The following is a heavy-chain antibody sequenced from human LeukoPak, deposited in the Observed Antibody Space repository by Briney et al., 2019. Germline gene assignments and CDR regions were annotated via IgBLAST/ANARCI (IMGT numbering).Heavy chain of an antibody. Sequence: GGSLRLSCAASGFTLSSYSMNWVRQAPGKGLEWVSSISSSSSYIYYADSVKGRFTISRDNAKNSLYLQMNSLRAEDTAVYYCARDSLLLVRGVLDWGQGTLVTVSS. CDR3: ARDSLLLVRGVLD. V-gene: IGHV3-21*01. CDR1: GFTLSSYS. J-gene: IGHJ4*02. CDR2: ISSSSSYI. D-gene: IGHD3-10*01.